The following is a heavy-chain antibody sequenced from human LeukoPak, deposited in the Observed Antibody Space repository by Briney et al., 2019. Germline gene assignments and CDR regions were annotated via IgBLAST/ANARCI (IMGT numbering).Heavy chain of an antibody. V-gene: IGHV3-33*01. J-gene: IGHJ3*02. Sequence: GGSLRLSCAASGFTFSSYDMHWVRQAPGKGLEWVAVIWYDGSNKYYADSVKGRFTISRDNSKNTLYLQMNSLRAEDTAVYYCARGIVATLDAFDIWGQGTMVTVSS. CDR1: GFTFSSYD. CDR3: ARGIVATLDAFDI. D-gene: IGHD5-12*01. CDR2: IWYDGSNK.